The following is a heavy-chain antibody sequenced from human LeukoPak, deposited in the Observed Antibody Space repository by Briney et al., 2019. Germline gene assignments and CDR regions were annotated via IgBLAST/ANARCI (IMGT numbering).Heavy chain of an antibody. CDR3: ARGAMVTPHYFDY. D-gene: IGHD5-18*01. J-gene: IGHJ4*02. Sequence: PGGSLRLSCAASGFTFSDYYLSWIRQAPGKGLEWVSYISSSGSTIYYADSVKGRFTISRDNAKNSLYLQMNSLRAEDTAVYYCARGAMVTPHYFDYWGQGTLVTVSS. CDR1: GFTFSDYY. V-gene: IGHV3-11*01. CDR2: ISSSGSTI.